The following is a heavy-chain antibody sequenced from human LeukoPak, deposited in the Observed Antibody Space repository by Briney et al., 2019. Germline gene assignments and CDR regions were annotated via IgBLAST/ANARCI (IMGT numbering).Heavy chain of an antibody. J-gene: IGHJ4*02. Sequence: SETLSLTCAVYGGSFSGYYWSWIRQPPGKGLEWIGEINHSGSTNYNPSLKSRVTISVDTSKNQFSLKLSSVTAADTAVYYCARHPWEPTIDYWGQGTLVTVSS. CDR1: GGSFSGYY. CDR2: INHSGST. D-gene: IGHD1-26*01. CDR3: ARHPWEPTIDY. V-gene: IGHV4-34*01.